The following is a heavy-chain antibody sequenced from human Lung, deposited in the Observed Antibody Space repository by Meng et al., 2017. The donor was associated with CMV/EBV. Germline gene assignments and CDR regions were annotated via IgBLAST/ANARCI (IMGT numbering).Heavy chain of an antibody. CDR3: ARDPLVRGWGGYFDY. Sequence: SETLSLTXTVSGYSISSGYYWGWIRQPPGKGLEWIGSIYHSGSTYYNPSLKSRVTISVDTSKNQFSLKLSSVTAADTAVYYCARDPLVRGWGGYFDYWGQGTLVTVSS. J-gene: IGHJ4*01. CDR1: GYSISSGYY. D-gene: IGHD3-10*01. CDR2: IYHSGST. V-gene: IGHV4-38-2*02.